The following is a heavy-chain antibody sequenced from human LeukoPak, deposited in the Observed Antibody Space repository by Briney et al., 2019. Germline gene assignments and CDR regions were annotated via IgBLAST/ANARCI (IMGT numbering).Heavy chain of an antibody. D-gene: IGHD3-3*01. J-gene: IGHJ4*02. Sequence: ASVKVSCKASGYTFTGYYMHWVRPAPGQGLEWMGWINPNSVGTNYAQKFQGRVTMTRDTSISTAYMELSRLRSDDTAVYYCARGYYDFWSARKDYFDYWGQGTLVTVSS. CDR2: INPNSVGT. CDR1: GYTFTGYY. CDR3: ARGYYDFWSARKDYFDY. V-gene: IGHV1-2*02.